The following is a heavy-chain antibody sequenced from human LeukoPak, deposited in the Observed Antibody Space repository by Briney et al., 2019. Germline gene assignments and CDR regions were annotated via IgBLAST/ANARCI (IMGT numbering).Heavy chain of an antibody. J-gene: IGHJ4*02. CDR2: ISSSGSTI. Sequence: GGSLRLSCAASGFTFSSYEMNWVRQAPGKGLEWVSYISSSGSTIYYADSVKGRFTISRDNAKNSLYLQMNSLGAEDTAVYYCARFSYYYDSSGPEDWGQGTLVTVSS. V-gene: IGHV3-48*03. CDR3: ARFSYYYDSSGPED. CDR1: GFTFSSYE. D-gene: IGHD3-22*01.